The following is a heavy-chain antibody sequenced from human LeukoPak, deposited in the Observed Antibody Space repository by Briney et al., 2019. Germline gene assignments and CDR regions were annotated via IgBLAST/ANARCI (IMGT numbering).Heavy chain of an antibody. Sequence: EASVKVSCKASGYTFTGYYMHWVRQAPGQGLEWMGWINPNSGGTNYAQKFQGRVTMTRDTSLSTAYMELSRLRSDDTAVYYCARNLYYDFWSGYHAENRGMDVWGQGTTVTVSS. V-gene: IGHV1-2*02. D-gene: IGHD3-3*01. J-gene: IGHJ6*02. CDR2: INPNSGGT. CDR3: ARNLYYDFWSGYHAENRGMDV. CDR1: GYTFTGYY.